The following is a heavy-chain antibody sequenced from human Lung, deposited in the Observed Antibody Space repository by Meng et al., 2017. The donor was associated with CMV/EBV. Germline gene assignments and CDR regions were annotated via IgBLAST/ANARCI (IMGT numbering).Heavy chain of an antibody. Sequence: GESLKISCAASGFRFSSYEINWVRQTPGKGLEWVSYISGSGDTTNYADSVKGRFTISRDNAKNSLYLQMNSLRTEDTAVYYCARESGPMGGNYYYGLDVWGQGTXVTVSS. CDR2: ISGSGDTT. CDR3: ARESGPMGGNYYYGLDV. V-gene: IGHV3-48*03. J-gene: IGHJ6*02. D-gene: IGHD3-3*01. CDR1: GFRFSSYE.